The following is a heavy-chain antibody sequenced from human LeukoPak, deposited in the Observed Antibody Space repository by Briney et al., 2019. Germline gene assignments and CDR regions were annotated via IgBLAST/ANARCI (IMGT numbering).Heavy chain of an antibody. Sequence: GASVTVSCTVSGYTLTELSMHWVRQAPGKGLEWMGGFDPEDGETIYAQKFQGRVTMTEDTSTDTAYMELSSLRSEDTAVYYCATGAIVARPGWDYWGQGTLVTVSS. CDR3: ATGAIVARPGWDY. V-gene: IGHV1-24*01. J-gene: IGHJ4*02. D-gene: IGHD6-6*01. CDR1: GYTLTELS. CDR2: FDPEDGET.